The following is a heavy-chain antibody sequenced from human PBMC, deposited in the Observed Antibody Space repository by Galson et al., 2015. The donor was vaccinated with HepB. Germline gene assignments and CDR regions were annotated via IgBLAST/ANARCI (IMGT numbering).Heavy chain of an antibody. D-gene: IGHD3-3*01. Sequence: SETLSLTCAVYGGSFSGYYWSWIRQPPGKGLEWIGEINHSGSTNYNPSLKSRVTISVDTSKNQFSMKLSSVTAADTAVYYCARVPIWSGYYRHYGMDVWGQGTTVTVSS. CDR3: ARVPIWSGYYRHYGMDV. J-gene: IGHJ6*02. CDR2: INHSGST. V-gene: IGHV4-34*01. CDR1: GGSFSGYY.